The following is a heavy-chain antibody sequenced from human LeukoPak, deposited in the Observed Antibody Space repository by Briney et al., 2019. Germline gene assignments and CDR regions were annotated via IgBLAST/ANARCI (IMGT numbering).Heavy chain of an antibody. Sequence: SETLSLTCTVSGGSISGYYWTWIRQPPGRGLEWIGYVSYSGSTNYNPSLKSRVTISLDTSKNQFSLRLSSVTAADTAVYYCAAQYYYGSGIYYDAEYFHHRGQGTLVTVSS. D-gene: IGHD3-10*01. V-gene: IGHV4-59*01. CDR2: VSYSGST. CDR1: GGSISGYY. CDR3: AAQYYYGSGIYYDAEYFHH. J-gene: IGHJ1*01.